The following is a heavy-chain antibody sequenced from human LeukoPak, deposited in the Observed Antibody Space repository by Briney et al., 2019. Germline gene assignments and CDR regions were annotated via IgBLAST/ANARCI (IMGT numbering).Heavy chain of an antibody. CDR3: ARVGHILTGYYGAAAYGWFDP. CDR1: GYSFTSYW. V-gene: IGHV5-51*01. D-gene: IGHD3-9*01. J-gene: IGHJ5*02. Sequence: GESLKISCKGSGYSFTSYWIGWVRQMPGKGLEWMGIIYPGDSDTRYSPSFPGQVTLSADKSISTAYLQWSSLKASDTAMYYCARVGHILTGYYGAAAYGWFDPWGQGTLVTVSS. CDR2: IYPGDSDT.